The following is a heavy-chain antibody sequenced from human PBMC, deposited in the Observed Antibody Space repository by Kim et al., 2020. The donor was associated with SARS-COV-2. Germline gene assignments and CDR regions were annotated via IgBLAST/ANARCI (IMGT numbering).Heavy chain of an antibody. Sequence: KGRFTISRDNAKNTLYLQMNRLRAEDTAVYYCARDGYDFWSGPYYYGMDVWGQGTTVPVSS. J-gene: IGHJ6*02. V-gene: IGHV3-74*01. D-gene: IGHD3-3*01. CDR3: ARDGYDFWSGPYYYGMDV.